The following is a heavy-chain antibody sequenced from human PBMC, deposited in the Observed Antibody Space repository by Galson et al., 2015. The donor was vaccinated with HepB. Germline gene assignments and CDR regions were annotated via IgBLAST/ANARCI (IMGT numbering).Heavy chain of an antibody. D-gene: IGHD6-19*01. Sequence: SVKVSCKASGGTFSSYAISWVRQAPGQGLEWMGGIIPIFGIANYAQKFQGRVTITADESTSTAYMELSSLRSEDTAVYYCASGGGGYSSGWASYFDYWGQGTLVTVSS. J-gene: IGHJ4*02. CDR1: GGTFSSYA. CDR2: IIPIFGIA. V-gene: IGHV1-69*13. CDR3: ASGGGGYSSGWASYFDY.